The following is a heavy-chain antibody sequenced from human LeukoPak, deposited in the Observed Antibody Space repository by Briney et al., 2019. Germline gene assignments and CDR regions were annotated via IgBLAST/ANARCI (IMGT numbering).Heavy chain of an antibody. CDR3: AKPRDSGGSWGYDN. CDR1: GFTVSSNF. J-gene: IGHJ4*02. V-gene: IGHV3-53*01. Sequence: PGGSLRLSCVGSGFTVSSNFMSWVRQAPGKGLEWVSAMYSDGSTYYADSVKGRFTTSRDDSKNTLYLQMNSLRAEDSAVYYCAKPRDSGGSWGYDNWGQGTLVTVSS. D-gene: IGHD2-15*01. CDR2: MYSDGST.